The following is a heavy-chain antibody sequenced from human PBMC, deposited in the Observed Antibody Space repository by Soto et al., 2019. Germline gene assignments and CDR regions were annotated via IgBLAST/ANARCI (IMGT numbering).Heavy chain of an antibody. CDR2: IDWNSGTI. V-gene: IGHV3-9*01. CDR3: EKDLKRHIGGRFDY. J-gene: IGHJ4*02. Sequence: GGSLRLSCVASDFAFSNYGMHWVRQAPGKGLEWVSGIDWNSGTIVYADSVRGRFSISRDNAKNSLYLQMNSLGPEDTDLYSCEKDLKRHIGGRFDYWGQGTRVTVSS. D-gene: IGHD2-21*01. CDR1: DFAFSNYG.